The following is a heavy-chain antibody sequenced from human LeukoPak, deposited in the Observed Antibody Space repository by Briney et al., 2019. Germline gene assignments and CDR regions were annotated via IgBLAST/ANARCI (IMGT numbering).Heavy chain of an antibody. D-gene: IGHD6-6*01. CDR1: GFTFSSYA. J-gene: IGHJ4*02. Sequence: GGSLRLSCAASGFTFSSYAMSWVRQAPGKGLEWVSAISGSGGSTYYADSVKGRFTIPRDNSKNTLYLQMNSLRAEDTAVYYCAKISIAICYYFDYWGQGTLVTVSS. CDR3: AKISIAICYYFDY. CDR2: ISGSGGST. V-gene: IGHV3-23*01.